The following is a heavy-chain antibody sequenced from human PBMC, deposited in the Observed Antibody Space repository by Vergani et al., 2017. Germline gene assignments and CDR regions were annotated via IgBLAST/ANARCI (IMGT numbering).Heavy chain of an antibody. D-gene: IGHD6-13*01. Sequence: EVQLVQSGAEVKKPGESLRISCKGSGYSFTSYWISWVRQMPGKGLEWMGRIDPTDSYTNYSPSFQGHVTISADKSISTAYLQWSSLKASDTAMYYCAVATAAGTFPATTNWFDPWGQGTLVTVSS. V-gene: IGHV5-10-1*03. CDR2: IDPTDSYT. J-gene: IGHJ5*02. CDR1: GYSFTSYW. CDR3: AVATAAGTFPATTNWFDP.